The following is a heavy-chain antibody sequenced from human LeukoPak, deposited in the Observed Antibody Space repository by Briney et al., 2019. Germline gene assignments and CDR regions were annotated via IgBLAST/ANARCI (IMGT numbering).Heavy chain of an antibody. V-gene: IGHV4-34*01. CDR1: GGSFSGYY. CDR3: AREPSPYYYDSSGYLDC. J-gene: IGHJ4*02. Sequence: SETLSLTCAVYGGSFSGYYWSWIRQPPGKGLGWIGEINHSGSTNYNPSLKSRVTISVDTSKNQFSLKLSSVTAADTAVYYCAREPSPYYYDSSGYLDCWGQGTLVTVSS. CDR2: INHSGST. D-gene: IGHD3-22*01.